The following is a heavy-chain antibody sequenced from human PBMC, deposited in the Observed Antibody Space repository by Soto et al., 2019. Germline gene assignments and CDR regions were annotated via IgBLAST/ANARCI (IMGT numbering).Heavy chain of an antibody. CDR2: ISGSGGTA. CDR3: AKGRGQNSNFHY. CDR1: GFTFSSYA. V-gene: IGHV3-23*01. Sequence: EVQLLESGGGSVQPGGSLRLSCAASGFTFSSYAMHWVRRPPGKGLEWVSSISGSGGTAYYADSVKGRFSLSRDSLVNTLYLQMNSLRAEDTAVYYCAKGRGQNSNFHYWGQGTLVTVSP. J-gene: IGHJ4*02. D-gene: IGHD1-7*01.